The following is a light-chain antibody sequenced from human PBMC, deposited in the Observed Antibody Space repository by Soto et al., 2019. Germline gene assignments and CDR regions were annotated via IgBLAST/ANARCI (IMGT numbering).Light chain of an antibody. J-gene: IGKJ3*01. Sequence: DIEMTQSPSSLSASVGDTVTVTCRASQGIRNYLAWYQQKPGKVPKLLIYAASTLQSGVPSRFSGSGSGTDFTLTISSLQPEDVATYYCQKYNDAPRTFGPGTKVDIK. CDR1: QGIRNY. CDR3: QKYNDAPRT. CDR2: AAS. V-gene: IGKV1-27*01.